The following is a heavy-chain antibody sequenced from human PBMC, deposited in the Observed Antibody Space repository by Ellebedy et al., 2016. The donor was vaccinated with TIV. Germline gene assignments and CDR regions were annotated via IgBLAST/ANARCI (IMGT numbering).Heavy chain of an antibody. V-gene: IGHV4-61*01. CDR3: ARGEDVDTAMGY. J-gene: IGHJ4*02. CDR1: GGSVSSGSYY. D-gene: IGHD5-18*01. CDR2: IYYSGST. Sequence: SETLSLTCTVSGGSVSSGSYYWSWIRQPPGKGLEWIGYIYYSGSTYYNPSLKSRVTISVDTSKNQFSLKLSSVTAADTAVYYCARGEDVDTAMGYWGQGTLVTVSS.